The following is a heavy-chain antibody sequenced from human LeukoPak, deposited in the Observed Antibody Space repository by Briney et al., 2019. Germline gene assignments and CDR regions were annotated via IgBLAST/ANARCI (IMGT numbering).Heavy chain of an antibody. Sequence: VKVSCKVSGYTLTELSMHWVRQAPGKGLEWMGGFDPEDGETIYAQKFQGRVTMTEDTSTDTAYMELSSLRSEDTAVYYCATDRYCSSTSCLPIDYWCQGTLVTVSS. J-gene: IGHJ4*02. V-gene: IGHV1-24*01. CDR2: FDPEDGET. D-gene: IGHD2-2*01. CDR3: ATDRYCSSTSCLPIDY. CDR1: GYTLTELS.